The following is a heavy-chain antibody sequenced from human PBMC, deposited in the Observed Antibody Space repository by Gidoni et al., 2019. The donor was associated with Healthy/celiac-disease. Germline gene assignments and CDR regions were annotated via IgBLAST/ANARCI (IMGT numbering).Heavy chain of an antibody. J-gene: IGHJ4*02. CDR2: IRSKANSYAT. V-gene: IGHV3-73*01. CDR3: TRHDGRGDY. Sequence: EVQLVESGGGLVQPGGSLKLSCEASGFTFSGSAMHWVRQASGKGLEWVGRIRSKANSYATAYAASVKGRFTISRDDSKNTAYLQMNSLKTEDTAVYYCTRHDGRGDYWGQGTLVTVSS. CDR1: GFTFSGSA.